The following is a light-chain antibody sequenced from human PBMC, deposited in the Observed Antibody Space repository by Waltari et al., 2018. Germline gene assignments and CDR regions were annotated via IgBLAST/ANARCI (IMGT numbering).Light chain of an antibody. V-gene: IGKV1-39*01. CDR3: QQTYSDPRT. J-gene: IGKJ4*01. CDR1: QNIRTY. Sequence: DIQMTQSPPSLSASVGDRVTITCRASQNIRTYLNWYQQTPGKAPRLLIYAAYTLRSGVPARFSASGSGTNFTLTLSRLQPEDFATFYCQQTYSDPRTFGGGTKV. CDR2: AAY.